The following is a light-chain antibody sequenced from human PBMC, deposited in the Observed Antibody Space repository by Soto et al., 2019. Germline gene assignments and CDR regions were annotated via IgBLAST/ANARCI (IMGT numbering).Light chain of an antibody. CDR2: TND. CDR1: SSNIGSNY. CDR3: AAWDDRLRGWV. Sequence: QSVLTQPPSASGTPGQRVTISCSGSSSNIGSNYVYWYQQLPGTAPKLLIYTNDQRPSVVPDRFSGSKSGTSASLAISGLRSEDEADYYCAAWDDRLRGWVFGGGTKLTVL. J-gene: IGLJ3*02. V-gene: IGLV1-47*02.